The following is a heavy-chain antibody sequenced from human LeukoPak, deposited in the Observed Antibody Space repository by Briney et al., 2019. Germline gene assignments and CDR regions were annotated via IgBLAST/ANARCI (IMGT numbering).Heavy chain of an antibody. J-gene: IGHJ4*02. CDR1: GGSISSGGYY. Sequence: SETLSLTCTVSGGSISSGGYYWSWIRQHPGKGLEWIGYIYYSGSTYYNPSLKSRVTISVDTSKNQFSLKLSSVTAADTAVYYCARFWYDILTGQQYFDYWGQGTLVTVSS. V-gene: IGHV4-30-4*08. CDR3: ARFWYDILTGQQYFDY. D-gene: IGHD3-9*01. CDR2: IYYSGST.